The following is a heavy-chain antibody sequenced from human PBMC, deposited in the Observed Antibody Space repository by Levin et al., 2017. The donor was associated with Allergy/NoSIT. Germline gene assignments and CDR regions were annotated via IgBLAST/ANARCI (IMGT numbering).Heavy chain of an antibody. Sequence: HPGGSLRLSCAASGFTFSDYAISWVRQAPGKGLEWISAISGRGTSTYFADSVKGRFTISRDNSKNTVYLQMSSLRAEDTALYYCANSRITRFGGVIVRYYGMDIWGQGTTVTVSS. V-gene: IGHV3-23*01. CDR1: GFTFSDYA. CDR2: ISGRGTST. D-gene: IGHD3-3*01. CDR3: ANSRITRFGGVIVRYYGMDI. J-gene: IGHJ6*02.